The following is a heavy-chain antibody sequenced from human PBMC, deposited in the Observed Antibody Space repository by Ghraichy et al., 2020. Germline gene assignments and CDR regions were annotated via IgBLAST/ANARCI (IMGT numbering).Heavy chain of an antibody. J-gene: IGHJ3*02. V-gene: IGHV4-59*01. Sequence: TLSLTCTVSGGSISSYYWSWIRQPPGKGLEWIGYIYYSGSTNYNPSLKSRVTISVDTSKNQFSLKLSSVTAADTAVYYCARAALGAFDIWGQGTMVTVSS. CDR2: IYYSGST. CDR1: GGSISSYY. CDR3: ARAALGAFDI.